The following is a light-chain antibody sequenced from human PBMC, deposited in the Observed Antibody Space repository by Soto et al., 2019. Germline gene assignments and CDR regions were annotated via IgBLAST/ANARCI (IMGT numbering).Light chain of an antibody. V-gene: IGLV2-14*01. CDR3: SSYTSRNNYV. Sequence: QSSLSHPASVSWSPGQSITISCTGTSSDVGGYNYVSWYQQHPGKAPKLMIYEVSNRPSGVSFRFSGSKSGNTASLTISGLQAEEEADYYCSSYTSRNNYVFGTGTKVTVL. J-gene: IGLJ1*01. CDR1: SSDVGGYNY. CDR2: EVS.